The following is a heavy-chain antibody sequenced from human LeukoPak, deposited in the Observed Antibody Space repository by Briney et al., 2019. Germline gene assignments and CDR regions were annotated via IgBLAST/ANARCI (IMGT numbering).Heavy chain of an antibody. CDR3: ALSSSWYYFDY. D-gene: IGHD6-13*01. J-gene: IGHJ4*02. Sequence: GGSLRLSCAASGFTFSSYWMSWVRQAPGKGLGWVANIKQDGSEKYYVDSVKGRFTISRDNAKNSLYLQMNSLRAEDTAVYYCALSSSWYYFDYWGQGTLVTVSS. CDR1: GFTFSSYW. V-gene: IGHV3-7*01. CDR2: IKQDGSEK.